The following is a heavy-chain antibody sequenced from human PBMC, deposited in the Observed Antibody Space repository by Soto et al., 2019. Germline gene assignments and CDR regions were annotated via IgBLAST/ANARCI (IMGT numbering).Heavy chain of an antibody. Sequence: SETLSLTCTVSGVSISSSSYYWGWIRQPPGKGLEWIGSIYYSGSTYYNPSLKSQVNISVDTSKNHFSLKLSSVTAADTAVYYCASIAAAGTGYFQHWGQGTLVT. CDR3: ASIAAAGTGYFQH. CDR1: GVSISSSSYY. J-gene: IGHJ1*01. CDR2: IYYSGST. V-gene: IGHV4-39*01. D-gene: IGHD6-13*01.